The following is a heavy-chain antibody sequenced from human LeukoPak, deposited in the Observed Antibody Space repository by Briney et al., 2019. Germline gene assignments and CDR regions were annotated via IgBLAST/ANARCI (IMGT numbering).Heavy chain of an antibody. J-gene: IGHJ4*02. CDR1: GFTFSAHA. CDR3: GGGGGGYCDGDCYSRVLDY. D-gene: IGHD2-21*02. CDR2: ISGNGEGR. Sequence: GGSLRLSCAASGFTFSAHAMSWVRQAPGKGPEWVSAISGNGEGRYTADSVEGRFTISRDNSKNTLHLQMNSLRAEDTAVYFCGGGGGGYCDGDCYSRVLDYWGQGTLVTVSS. V-gene: IGHV3-23*01.